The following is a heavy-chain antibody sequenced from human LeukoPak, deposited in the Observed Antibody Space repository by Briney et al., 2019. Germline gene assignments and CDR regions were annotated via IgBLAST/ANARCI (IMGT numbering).Heavy chain of an antibody. Sequence: ASVKVSCKASGYTFTSYGISWVRQAPGQGLEWMGWISAYNGNTNYAQKLQGRVTMTTDTSTSTAYMELRSLRSDDTAVYYCASTTGMYYYGSSGPGVWGQGTTVTVSS. CDR3: ASTTGMYYYGSSGPGV. D-gene: IGHD3-22*01. CDR1: GYTFTSYG. J-gene: IGHJ6*02. CDR2: ISAYNGNT. V-gene: IGHV1-18*01.